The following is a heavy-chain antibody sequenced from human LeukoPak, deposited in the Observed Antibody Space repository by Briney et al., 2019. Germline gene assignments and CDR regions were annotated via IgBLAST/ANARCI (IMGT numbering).Heavy chain of an antibody. CDR2: IRYDGSNK. V-gene: IGHV3-30*02. Sequence: GGSLRLSCAASGFTFSSYGMHWVRQAPGKGLEGVAFIRYDGSNKYYADCVKGRFTISRDNSKNTLYLQMNTQRAEDTAVYYCAKDLKDIVVVEDGDSDGYDAFDIWGQGTMVTVSS. CDR1: GFTFSSYG. D-gene: IGHD2-15*01. J-gene: IGHJ3*02. CDR3: AKDLKDIVVVEDGDSDGYDAFDI.